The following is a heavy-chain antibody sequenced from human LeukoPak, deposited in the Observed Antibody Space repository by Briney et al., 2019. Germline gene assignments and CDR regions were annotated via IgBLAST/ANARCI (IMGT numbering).Heavy chain of an antibody. CDR3: ARPPVGDWLTPDY. CDR2: IYPGDSDT. D-gene: IGHD2-21*02. CDR1: GYSFTSYW. Sequence: GESLKISCKGSGYSFTSYWIGWVRQMPGKGLEWMGIIYPGDSDTRYSPSLQGQVTISADKSISTAYLQWSRLKASDTAMYYCARPPVGDWLTPDYWGQGTLVTVSS. V-gene: IGHV5-51*01. J-gene: IGHJ4*02.